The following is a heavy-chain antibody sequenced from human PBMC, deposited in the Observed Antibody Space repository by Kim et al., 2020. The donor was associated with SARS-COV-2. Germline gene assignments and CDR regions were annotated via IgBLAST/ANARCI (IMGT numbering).Heavy chain of an antibody. CDR2: IYYSGST. CDR1: GGSISSSSYY. Sequence: SETLSLTCTVSGGSISSSSYYWGWIRQPPGKGLEWIGSIYYSGSTYFNPSLKSRVTISVDTSKTQFSLRLSSVTAADTAVYYCTRGLGSGWWADPYYFDHWGQGTLVTVSS. J-gene: IGHJ4*02. CDR3: TRGLGSGWWADPYYFDH. D-gene: IGHD6-19*01. V-gene: IGHV4-39*07.